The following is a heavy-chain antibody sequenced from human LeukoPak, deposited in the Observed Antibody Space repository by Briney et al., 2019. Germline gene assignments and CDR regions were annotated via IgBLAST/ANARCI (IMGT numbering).Heavy chain of an antibody. Sequence: GGSLRLSCAASGFTFSDHYMDWVRQAPGKGLEWVGRTRNKANSYTTEYAASVKGRFTISRDGSKNSLYLQMNSLKTEDTAVYYCARGITFGGEYYFDYWGQGTLVTVSS. D-gene: IGHD3-16*01. CDR1: GFTFSDHY. CDR3: ARGITFGGEYYFDY. CDR2: TRNKANSYTT. J-gene: IGHJ4*02. V-gene: IGHV3-72*01.